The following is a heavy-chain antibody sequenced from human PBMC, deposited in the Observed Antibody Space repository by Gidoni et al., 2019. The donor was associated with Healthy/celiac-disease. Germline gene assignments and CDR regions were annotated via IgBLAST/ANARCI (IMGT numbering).Heavy chain of an antibody. CDR3: AKDRVIAVAGTGDY. CDR2: ISGSGGST. V-gene: IGHV3-23*01. J-gene: IGHJ4*02. D-gene: IGHD6-19*01. Sequence: EVQLLESGGGLVQPGGSLRLSCAASGFTFSSYAMSWVRQAPGKGLEWGSAISGSGGSTYYADSVKGRFTISRDNSKNTLYLQMNSLRAEDTAVYYCAKDRVIAVAGTGDYWGQGTLVTVSS. CDR1: GFTFSSYA.